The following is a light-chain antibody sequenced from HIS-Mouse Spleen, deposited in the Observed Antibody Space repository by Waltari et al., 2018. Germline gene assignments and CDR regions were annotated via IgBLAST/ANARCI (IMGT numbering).Light chain of an antibody. CDR2: EGS. J-gene: IGLJ3*02. CDR1: SSDVGSYNL. V-gene: IGLV2-23*01. Sequence: QSALTQPASVSGSPGQSITISCTGTSSDVGSYNLVSWYQRHPGKAPKLMIYEGSKRPSGVSNRFSASKSGNTASPTIAGLQAEDEADYYCCSYAGSSTWVFGGGTKLTVL. CDR3: CSYAGSSTWV.